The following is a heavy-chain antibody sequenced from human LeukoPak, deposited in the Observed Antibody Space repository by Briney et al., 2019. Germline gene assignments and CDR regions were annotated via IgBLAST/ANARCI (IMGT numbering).Heavy chain of an antibody. CDR3: AREEYYDFWSPTPYYYGMDV. CDR2: ISAYNGNT. J-gene: IGHJ6*02. D-gene: IGHD3-3*01. CDR1: GYTFTSYG. V-gene: IGHV1-18*01. Sequence: GASVKVSCTASGYTFTSYGISWVRQAPGQGLEWMGWISAYNGNTNYAQKVQGRVTMTTDTSTSTAYMELRSLRSDDTAVYYCAREEYYDFWSPTPYYYGMDVWGQGTTVTVSS.